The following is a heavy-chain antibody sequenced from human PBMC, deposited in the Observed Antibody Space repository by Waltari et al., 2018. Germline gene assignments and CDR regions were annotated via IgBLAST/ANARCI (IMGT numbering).Heavy chain of an antibody. CDR1: ESTFISYA. CDR3: ARDYCDRRNCHGMDV. D-gene: IGHD3-22*01. V-gene: IGHV3-30*04. Sequence: QVQLVESGGGVVQPGRSLRLSCAASESTFISYAMPWVRQAPGKGLEWVAVISYNERNIYYVDSVKGRFTISRDNSKKMLYLQMNSLRAEDTAVYYCARDYCDRRNCHGMDVWGQGTTVTVSS. J-gene: IGHJ6*02. CDR2: ISYNERNI.